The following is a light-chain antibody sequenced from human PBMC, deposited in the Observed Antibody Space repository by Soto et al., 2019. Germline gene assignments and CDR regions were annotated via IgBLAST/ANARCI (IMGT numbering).Light chain of an antibody. CDR2: WAS. CDR1: QSVLYSSNNKNY. J-gene: IGKJ4*01. CDR3: QKCYRSPLT. Sequence: DIVMTQSPDSLAVSLGERATINCKSSQSVLYSSNNKNYLAWYQQKPGQPPKPLIYWASTRESGVPDRFSGSASRPDVALTISRRQAEDVACYYCQKCYRSPLTFGGGTKVEIK. V-gene: IGKV4-1*01.